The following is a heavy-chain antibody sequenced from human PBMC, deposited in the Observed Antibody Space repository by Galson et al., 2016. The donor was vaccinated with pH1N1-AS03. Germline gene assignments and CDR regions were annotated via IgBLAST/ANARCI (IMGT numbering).Heavy chain of an antibody. CDR2: ISPGGVTT. Sequence: SLRLSCAASGFSFSSYSMSWVRQAPGKGLEWVSAISPGGVTTYYADSVRGRFTISRANSKKTLSLQMNGLRAEDTALYYCAREDNFGSGGFLSYDYWGLGTLVTVSS. J-gene: IGHJ4*02. D-gene: IGHD2-15*01. V-gene: IGHV3-23*01. CDR3: AREDNFGSGGFLSYDY. CDR1: GFSFSSYS.